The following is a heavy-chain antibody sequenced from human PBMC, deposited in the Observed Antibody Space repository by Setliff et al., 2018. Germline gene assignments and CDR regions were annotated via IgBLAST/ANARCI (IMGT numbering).Heavy chain of an antibody. D-gene: IGHD3-16*01. CDR3: ARLRGAFDY. Sequence: KTSETLSLTCTVSGDSISSGSYYWNWIRQHPEKGLEWLGYIFHSGSTNYNPSLESRVTISVDTSKNQFSLRLNSATAADTAVYYCARLRGAFDYWGQGTLVTVSS. J-gene: IGHJ4*02. CDR2: IFHSGST. CDR1: GDSISSGSYY. V-gene: IGHV4-61*01.